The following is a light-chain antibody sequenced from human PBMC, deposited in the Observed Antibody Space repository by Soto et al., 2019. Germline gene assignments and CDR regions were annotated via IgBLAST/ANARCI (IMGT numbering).Light chain of an antibody. Sequence: QSVLTQPASMSGSAGQSLTISCTGTSSDVGGYNYVSWYQQHPGKAPKLMIYEVSNRPSGVSNHFSGSKSANTASLTISGLQAEDEADYYCSSYTSSSTLDYVFGTGTKVTVL. CDR1: SSDVGGYNY. V-gene: IGLV2-14*01. CDR2: EVS. J-gene: IGLJ1*01. CDR3: SSYTSSSTLDYV.